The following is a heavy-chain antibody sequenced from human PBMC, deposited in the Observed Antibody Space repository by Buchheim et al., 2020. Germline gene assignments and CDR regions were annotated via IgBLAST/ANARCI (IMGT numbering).Heavy chain of an antibody. D-gene: IGHD3-3*01. Sequence: QITLKESGPTLVKPTQTLTLTCTFSGFSLSTSGVGVGWIRQPPGKALEWLALIYWDDNKRYSPSLKSRLSITRDTSKNQVVLTMTNMGPVDTATYYCAHRHWSNYYFDSWGQGTL. J-gene: IGHJ4*02. CDR2: IYWDDNK. CDR1: GFSLSTSGVG. CDR3: AHRHWSNYYFDS. V-gene: IGHV2-5*02.